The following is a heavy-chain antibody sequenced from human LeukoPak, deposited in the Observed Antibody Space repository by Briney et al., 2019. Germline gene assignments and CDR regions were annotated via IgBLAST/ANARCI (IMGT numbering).Heavy chain of an antibody. CDR2: IYPGDSET. J-gene: IGHJ5*02. CDR1: GYSFTSYW. Sequence: GESLKISCKGSGYSFTSYWIGWVRQMPGKGLEWMGIIYPGDSETRYSPSFQGQVTISADKSISTAYLQWSSLKASDTAMYYCARRGYCSSTSCRGGLRNWFDPWGQGTLVTVSS. CDR3: ARRGYCSSTSCRGGLRNWFDP. V-gene: IGHV5-51*01. D-gene: IGHD2-2*01.